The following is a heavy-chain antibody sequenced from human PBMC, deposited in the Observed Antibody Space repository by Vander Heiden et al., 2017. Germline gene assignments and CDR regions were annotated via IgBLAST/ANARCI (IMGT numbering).Heavy chain of an antibody. CDR1: GYTFTNYD. Sequence: QIQLVQSGPEVKKPWASVKVSCKASGYTFTNYDIHWLRQATGQGPEYMGWMSPDGGHTGYAPKFQGRVTMTRNTSISTAYMELDGLRPEDTAVYYCARTMWFGEEGDDYWGQGTLVTVSS. CDR3: ARTMWFGEEGDDY. J-gene: IGHJ4*02. CDR2: MSPDGGHT. V-gene: IGHV1-8*01. D-gene: IGHD3-10*01.